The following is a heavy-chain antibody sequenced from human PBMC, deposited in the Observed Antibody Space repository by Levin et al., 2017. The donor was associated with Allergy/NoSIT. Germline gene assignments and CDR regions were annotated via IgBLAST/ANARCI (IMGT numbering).Heavy chain of an antibody. V-gene: IGHV3-53*01. CDR2: IYSGGST. D-gene: IGHD3-9*01. Sequence: LSLTCAASGFTVSSNYMSWVRQAPGKGLEWVSVIYSGGSTYYADSVKGRFTISRDNSKNTLYLQMNSLRAEDTAVYYCAREGTEYDILTGYGRMYGMDVWGQGTTVTVSS. CDR3: AREGTEYDILTGYGRMYGMDV. CDR1: GFTVSSNY. J-gene: IGHJ6*02.